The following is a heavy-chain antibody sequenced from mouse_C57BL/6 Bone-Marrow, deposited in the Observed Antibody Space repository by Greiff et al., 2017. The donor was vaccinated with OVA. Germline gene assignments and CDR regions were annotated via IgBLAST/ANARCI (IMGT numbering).Heavy chain of an antibody. CDR1: GFTFSSYG. Sequence: EVQGVESGGDLVKPGGSLKLSCAASGFTFSSYGMSWVRQTPDKRLEWVATISSGGSYTYYPDSVKGRFTISRDNAKNTLYLQMSSLKSEDTAMYYCAGGTGIRYFDVWGTGTTVTVSS. D-gene: IGHD4-1*01. J-gene: IGHJ1*03. CDR3: AGGTGIRYFDV. V-gene: IGHV5-6*01. CDR2: ISSGGSYT.